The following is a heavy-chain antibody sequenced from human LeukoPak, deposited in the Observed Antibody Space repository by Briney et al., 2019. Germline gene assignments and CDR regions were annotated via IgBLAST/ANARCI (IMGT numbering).Heavy chain of an antibody. CDR3: ARGGSSWYSTDFDP. D-gene: IGHD6-13*01. Sequence: PSETLSLTCTVSGGSISSYYWSWIRQPAGKGLEWIGRIYTSGSTNYNPSLKSRVTMSVDTSKNQFSLKLSSVTAADTAVYYCARGGSSWYSTDFDPRGQGTLVTVSS. V-gene: IGHV4-4*07. CDR2: IYTSGST. J-gene: IGHJ5*02. CDR1: GGSISSYY.